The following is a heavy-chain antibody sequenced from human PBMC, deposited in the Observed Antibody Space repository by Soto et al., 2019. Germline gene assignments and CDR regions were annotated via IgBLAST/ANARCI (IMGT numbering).Heavy chain of an antibody. J-gene: IGHJ2*01. Sequence: QVQLVQSGAEVKKPGSSVKVSCKASGGTFSKYAISWVRQAPGQGLEWMGGITPFFGTANYAQKFQGRVTITADEYMSTAYMELSRLRSEDTAVYYCAQTLGLAVAGPGRFDLWGRGTLVTVSS. CDR3: AQTLGLAVAGPGRFDL. D-gene: IGHD6-19*01. CDR2: ITPFFGTA. V-gene: IGHV1-69*12. CDR1: GGTFSKYA.